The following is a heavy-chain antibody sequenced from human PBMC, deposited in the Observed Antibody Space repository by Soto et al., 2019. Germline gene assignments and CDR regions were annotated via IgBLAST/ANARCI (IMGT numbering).Heavy chain of an antibody. Sequence: ASETLSLTCSVSGGSIGSFYWSWIRQPAGKGLEWIGRIYTTGTTDYNPSLKSRVTMSVDTSKNQFSLKLSSVTAADTAVYYCARWGHGSNPGWDYWGKGTLVTVSS. CDR2: IYTTGTT. CDR3: ARWGHGSNPGWDY. V-gene: IGHV4-4*07. D-gene: IGHD7-27*01. CDR1: GGSIGSFY. J-gene: IGHJ4*02.